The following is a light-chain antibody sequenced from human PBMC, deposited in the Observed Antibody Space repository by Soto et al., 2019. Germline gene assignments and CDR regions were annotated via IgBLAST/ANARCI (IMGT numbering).Light chain of an antibody. Sequence: EIVLTQSPGTLALSPGGGATLSCRASQGVSSCYFAWYQQKPRQAPRLLIYGASSRATGIPDRFTSSGSGTDFTLIISRLEPEDFAVYYCQQYDSSPRTSSQGTKVEIK. CDR2: GAS. CDR1: QGVSSCY. CDR3: QQYDSSPRT. V-gene: IGKV3-20*01. J-gene: IGKJ1*01.